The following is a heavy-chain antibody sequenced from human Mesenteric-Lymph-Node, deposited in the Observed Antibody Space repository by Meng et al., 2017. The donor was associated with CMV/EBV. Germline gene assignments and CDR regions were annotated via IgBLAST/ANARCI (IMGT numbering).Heavy chain of an antibody. V-gene: IGHV4-39*07. Sequence: SETLSLTCTVSGGSISSSSYCWGWIRQPPGKGLEWIGEINHSGRTNYNPSLKSRVTISVDTSKNQFSLKLSSVTAADTTVYYCARGRSLWFGPSDWFDPWGLGILVTVSS. CDR3: ARGRSLWFGPSDWFDP. J-gene: IGHJ5*02. CDR1: GGSISSSSYC. CDR2: INHSGRT. D-gene: IGHD3-10*01.